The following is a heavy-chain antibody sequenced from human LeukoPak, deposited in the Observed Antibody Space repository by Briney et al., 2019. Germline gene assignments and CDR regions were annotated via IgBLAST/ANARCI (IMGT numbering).Heavy chain of an antibody. V-gene: IGHV3-23*01. D-gene: IGHD6-19*01. J-gene: IGHJ4*02. Sequence: GGSLRLSCAASGFTFSSYAMSWVRQAPGKGLEWVSAISGSGGSTNYADSVKGRFSISRDNTKKTLYLQMNSLRAGDTAVYYCAKVQSSSGWYTFFDSWGQGILVTVSS. CDR2: ISGSGGST. CDR3: AKVQSSSGWYTFFDS. CDR1: GFTFSSYA.